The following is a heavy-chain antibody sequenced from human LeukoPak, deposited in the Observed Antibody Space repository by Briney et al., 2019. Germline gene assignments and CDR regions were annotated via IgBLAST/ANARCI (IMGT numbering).Heavy chain of an antibody. D-gene: IGHD3-22*01. CDR1: GFPFSSYW. Sequence: GGPLRLSCAASGFPFSSYWMHGVRQAPGKGLVWVSRIKRDWSTNYADSVKGRFTISRDNAKNTVSLQMNSLRAEDTGVYYCARAPSEIGGYYPEYFRHWGQGTLVTVSS. CDR2: IKRDWST. CDR3: ARAPSEIGGYYPEYFRH. V-gene: IGHV3-74*01. J-gene: IGHJ1*01.